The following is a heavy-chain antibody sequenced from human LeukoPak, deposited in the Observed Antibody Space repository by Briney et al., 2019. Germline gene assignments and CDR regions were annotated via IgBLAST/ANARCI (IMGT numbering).Heavy chain of an antibody. D-gene: IGHD6-19*01. CDR1: GGTFSSYA. CDR2: IIPIFGTA. V-gene: IGHV1-69*05. Sequence: ASVTVSCKASGGTFSSYAISWVRQAPGQGLEWMGGIIPIFGTANYAQKFQGRVTITTDESTSTAYMELSSLRSEDTAVYYCARAVYSSGWRLYYYYGMDVWGQGTTVTVSS. CDR3: ARAVYSSGWRLYYYYGMDV. J-gene: IGHJ6*02.